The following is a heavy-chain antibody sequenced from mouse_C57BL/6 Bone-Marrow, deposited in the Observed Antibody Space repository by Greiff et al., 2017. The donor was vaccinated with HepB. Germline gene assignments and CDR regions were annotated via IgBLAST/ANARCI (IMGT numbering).Heavy chain of an antibody. D-gene: IGHD1-1*01. V-gene: IGHV1-52*01. J-gene: IGHJ1*03. CDR2: IDPSDSET. Sequence: QVQLQQPGAELVRPGSSVKLSCKASGYTFTSYWMHWVKQRPIQGLEWIGNIDPSDSETHYNQKFKDKATLTVDKSSSTAYMQLSSLTSEDAAVYYGARRGYYCSSYWYCDVWGTGTTVTVSS. CDR1: GYTFTSYW. CDR3: ARRGYYCSSYWYCDV.